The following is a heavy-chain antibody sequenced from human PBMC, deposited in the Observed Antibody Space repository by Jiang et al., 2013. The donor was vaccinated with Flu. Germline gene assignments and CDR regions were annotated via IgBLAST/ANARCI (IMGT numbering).Heavy chain of an antibody. CDR1: GGTFSSYA. D-gene: IGHD3-22*01. Sequence: QLVESGAEVKKPGSSVKVSCKASGGTFSSYAISWVRQAPGQGLEWMGGIIPILGIANYAQKFQGRVTITADKSTSTAYMELSSLRSEDTAVYYCARYYYDSSGYRGPFDYWGQGTLVTVSS. J-gene: IGHJ4*02. V-gene: IGHV1-69*09. CDR2: IIPILGIA. CDR3: ARYYYDSSGYRGPFDY.